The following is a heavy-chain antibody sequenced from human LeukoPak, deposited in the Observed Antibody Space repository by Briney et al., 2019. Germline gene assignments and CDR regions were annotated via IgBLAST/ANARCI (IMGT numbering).Heavy chain of an antibody. CDR3: ARGSGRSRQDFDY. CDR1: GYTFTGYY. D-gene: IGHD1-26*01. Sequence: ASVKVSCKASGYTFTGYYMHWVRQAPGQGLEWMGWINPNSGGTNYAQKFQGRVTMTRDTSISTAYMELSRLRSDDTAVYYCARGSGRSRQDFDYWGQGTLVTVFS. J-gene: IGHJ4*02. V-gene: IGHV1-2*02. CDR2: INPNSGGT.